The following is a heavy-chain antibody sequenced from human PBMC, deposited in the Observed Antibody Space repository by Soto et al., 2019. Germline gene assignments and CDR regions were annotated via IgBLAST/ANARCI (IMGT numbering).Heavy chain of an antibody. Sequence: PSETLSLTCTVSGGSISSYYWSWIRQPPGKGLEWTGYIYYSGSTNYNPSLKSRVTISVDTSKNQFSLKLSSVTAADTAVYYCARWRNIVATNYYFDYWGQGTLVTVSS. CDR2: IYYSGST. J-gene: IGHJ4*02. CDR3: ARWRNIVATNYYFDY. D-gene: IGHD5-12*01. V-gene: IGHV4-59*01. CDR1: GGSISSYY.